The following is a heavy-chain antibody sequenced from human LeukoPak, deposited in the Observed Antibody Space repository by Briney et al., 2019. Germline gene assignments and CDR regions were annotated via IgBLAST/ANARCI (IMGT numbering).Heavy chain of an antibody. CDR3: ARDSIFRWAFDI. V-gene: IGHV1-46*01. J-gene: IGHJ3*02. CDR2: INPSGGST. CDR1: GYTFTSYY. D-gene: IGHD2/OR15-2a*01. Sequence: ASVKVSCTASGYTFTSYYMHWVRQAPGQGLEWMGIINPSGGSTSYAQKFQGRVTMTRDMSTSTVYMELSSLRSEDTAVYYCARDSIFRWAFDIWGQGTMVTVSS.